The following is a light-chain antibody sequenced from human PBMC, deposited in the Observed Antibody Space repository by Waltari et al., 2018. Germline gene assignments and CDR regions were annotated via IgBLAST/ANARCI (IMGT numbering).Light chain of an antibody. J-gene: IGLJ2*01. Sequence: QSALTQPPPASGLPGQPVTISCTGPRSDVGGYHYFSWSQQHPGQAPTLMIYEVSKRPSGVPDRFSGSKSGNTASLTVSGLQAEDEADYYCSSYVGSNNVVFGGGTKLTVL. CDR2: EVS. CDR1: RSDVGGYHY. V-gene: IGLV2-8*01. CDR3: SSYVGSNNVV.